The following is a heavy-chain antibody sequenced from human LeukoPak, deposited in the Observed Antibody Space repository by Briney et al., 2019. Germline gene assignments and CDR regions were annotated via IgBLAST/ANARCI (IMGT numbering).Heavy chain of an antibody. CDR1: GFPFSSHG. CDR2: ISPGGPT. J-gene: IGHJ4*02. V-gene: IGHV3-23*01. D-gene: IGHD5-12*01. CDR3: AKDGAWLRFDD. Sequence: GSLRLSCAGSGFPFSSHGMNWVRQAPGKGLEWVSGISPGGPTYYADSVKGRFTISRDDSKNPLYLQMRNLRADDTAVYYCAKDGAWLRFDDWGQGILVTVSS.